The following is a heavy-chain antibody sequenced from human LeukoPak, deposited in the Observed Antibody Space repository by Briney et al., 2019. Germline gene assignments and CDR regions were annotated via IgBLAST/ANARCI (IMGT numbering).Heavy chain of an antibody. CDR2: INHSGST. CDR3: ARVGGSGSYYNRYYYYMDV. CDR1: GGSFSGYY. D-gene: IGHD3-10*01. J-gene: IGHJ6*03. Sequence: SETLSLTCAVYGGSFSGYYWSWIRQPPGKGLEWIGEINHSGSTNYNPSLKSRVTVSVDTSKNQFSLKLSSVTAADTAVYYCARVGGSGSYYNRYYYYMDVWGKGTTVTVSS. V-gene: IGHV4-34*01.